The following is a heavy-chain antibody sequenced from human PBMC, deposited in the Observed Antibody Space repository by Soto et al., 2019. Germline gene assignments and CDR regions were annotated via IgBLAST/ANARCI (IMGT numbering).Heavy chain of an antibody. J-gene: IGHJ4*02. CDR3: ASSSSIAARRFDY. D-gene: IGHD6-6*01. CDR2: IYYSGST. CDR1: GGSISSYY. V-gene: IGHV4-59*01. Sequence: SETLSLTCTVSGGSISSYYWSWIRQPPGKGLEWIGYIYYSGSTNYNPSLKSRVTISVDTSKNQFSLKLSSVTAADTAVYYCASSSSIAARRFDYWGQGTRVTVSS.